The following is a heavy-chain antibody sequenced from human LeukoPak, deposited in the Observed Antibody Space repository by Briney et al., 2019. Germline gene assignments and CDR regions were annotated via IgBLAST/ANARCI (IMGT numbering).Heavy chain of an antibody. J-gene: IGHJ4*02. CDR3: ARDGSAWIAKIGRAYFLDY. CDR2: IKEDGSEK. D-gene: IGHD2-21*01. V-gene: IGHV3-7*01. CDR1: GFTFSRYW. Sequence: PGGSLRLSCAASGFTFSRYWVTWVRQAPGKGLEWVANIKEDGSEKYYVDSVKGRFTISRDNAKNSLYLQMNSLRAEDTAVYYCARDGSAWIAKIGRAYFLDYWGQGTLVTVSS.